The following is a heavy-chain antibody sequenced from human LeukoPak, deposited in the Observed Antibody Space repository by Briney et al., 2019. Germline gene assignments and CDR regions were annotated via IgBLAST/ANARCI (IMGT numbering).Heavy chain of an antibody. CDR1: GGSISISGFY. V-gene: IGHV4-31*03. J-gene: IGHJ3*01. Sequence: SQTLSLTCSVSGGSISISGFYWNWIRQLPGKGPEWIGYTYNSGNTYYDPSFGSRVTISTDTSMNQFFLKSHSVTAADTAVYYCARSSGWRDAFDFWGRGTMVTVSS. CDR3: ARSSGWRDAFDF. CDR2: TYNSGNT. D-gene: IGHD6-19*01.